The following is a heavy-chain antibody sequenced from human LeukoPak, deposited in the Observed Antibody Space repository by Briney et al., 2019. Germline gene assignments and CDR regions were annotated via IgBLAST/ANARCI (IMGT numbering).Heavy chain of an antibody. D-gene: IGHD6-19*01. J-gene: IGHJ4*02. Sequence: GGTLRLSCAASGFIFSRYGMSWVRQAPGKGLEWVSAISGSGGTTYYADSVKGRFTISRDNSKNTLYLQITSLRAEDTGVYYCAKDHLPGIVVADRDYWGQGTLVTVSS. CDR2: ISGSGGTT. V-gene: IGHV3-23*01. CDR3: AKDHLPGIVVADRDY. CDR1: GFIFSRYG.